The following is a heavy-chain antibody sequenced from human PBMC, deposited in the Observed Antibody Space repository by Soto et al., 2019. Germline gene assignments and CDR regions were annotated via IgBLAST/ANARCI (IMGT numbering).Heavy chain of an antibody. CDR2: IDWDDDK. V-gene: IGHV2-70*01. D-gene: IGHD1-26*01. CDR1: GFSLSTSGMC. J-gene: IGHJ4*02. CDR3: ARILTVSGSHVYFDY. Sequence: SGPTLVNPTQTLTLTCTFSGFSLSTSGMCVSWIRQPPGKALEWLALIDWDDDKYYSTSLKTRLTISKDTSKNQVVLTMTNMDPVDTATYYCARILTVSGSHVYFDYWGQGTLVTVSS.